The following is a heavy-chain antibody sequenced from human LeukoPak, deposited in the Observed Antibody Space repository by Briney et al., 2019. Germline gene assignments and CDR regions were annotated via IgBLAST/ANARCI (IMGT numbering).Heavy chain of an antibody. V-gene: IGHV1-2*02. CDR1: GYTFTGYY. CDR2: INPNSGGT. Sequence: ASVKVSCKASGYTFTGYYMHWVRQAPGQGLERMGWINPNSGGTNYAQKFQGRVTMTRDTSISTAYMELSRLRSDDTAVYYCARVLYYYDSSGYHHPYYFDYWGQGTLVTVSS. CDR3: ARVLYYYDSSGYHHPYYFDY. D-gene: IGHD3-22*01. J-gene: IGHJ4*02.